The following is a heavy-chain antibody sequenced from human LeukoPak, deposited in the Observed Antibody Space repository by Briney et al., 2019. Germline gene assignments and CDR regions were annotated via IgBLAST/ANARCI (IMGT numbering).Heavy chain of an antibody. CDR3: ARQEYCSGGSCYTWFDP. CDR2: IYPGDSDT. J-gene: IGHJ5*02. CDR1: GYSFTSYW. D-gene: IGHD2-15*01. Sequence: GESLKISCKGSGYSFTSYWIGWVRQMPGKGLEWMGIIYPGDSDTRYSPSFQGQVTISADKSISTAYLQWSSLKASDTAMYYCARQEYCSGGSCYTWFDPWGQGTLVTVSS. V-gene: IGHV5-51*01.